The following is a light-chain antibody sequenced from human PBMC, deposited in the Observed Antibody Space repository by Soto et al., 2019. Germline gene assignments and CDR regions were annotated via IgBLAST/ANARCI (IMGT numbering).Light chain of an antibody. J-gene: IGKJ2*01. Sequence: DIQMTQSPSTLSASVGDRVTITCRASQSISTWLACYQQKPGKAPKILIYTPSRLESGVPSRFSGSGSWTEFTLTISSLQPDDFATYYCQQYNSHSSYTFGQGTKLEIK. CDR1: QSISTW. CDR3: QQYNSHSSYT. CDR2: TPS. V-gene: IGKV1-5*03.